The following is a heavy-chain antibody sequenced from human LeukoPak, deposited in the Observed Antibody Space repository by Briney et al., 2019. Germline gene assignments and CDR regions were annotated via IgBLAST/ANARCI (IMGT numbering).Heavy chain of an antibody. CDR1: GFTFSSYG. CDR2: ITGSGGGT. D-gene: IGHD6-19*01. V-gene: IGHV3-23*01. Sequence: QPGRSLRLSCAASGFTFSSYGMHWVRQAPGKGLEWVSGITGSGGGTYYADSVKGRFTISRDNSKNTLYLLMNSLRAEDTAVYYCAKGLVGDWSDHWGQGTLVTVSS. J-gene: IGHJ5*02. CDR3: AKGLVGDWSDH.